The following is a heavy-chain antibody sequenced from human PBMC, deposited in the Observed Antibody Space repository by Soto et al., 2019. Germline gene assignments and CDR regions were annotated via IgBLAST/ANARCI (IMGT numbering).Heavy chain of an antibody. CDR1: GFTFSSYG. CDR2: ISYDGSNK. J-gene: IGHJ4*02. V-gene: IGHV3-30*18. D-gene: IGHD6-19*01. CDR3: AKDLLDLSIAVAGTPGWIDY. Sequence: QVQLVESGGGVVQPGRSLRLSCAASGFTFSSYGMHWVRQAPGKGLEWVAVISYDGSNKYYADSVKGRFTISRDNSKNTLYLQMNSLRAEDTAVYYCAKDLLDLSIAVAGTPGWIDYWGQGTLVTVSS.